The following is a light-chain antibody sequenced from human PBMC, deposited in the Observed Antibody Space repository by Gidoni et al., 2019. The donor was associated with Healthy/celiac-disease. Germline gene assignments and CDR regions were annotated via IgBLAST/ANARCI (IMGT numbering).Light chain of an antibody. CDR2: LGS. J-gene: IGKJ1*01. V-gene: IGKV2-28*01. CDR3: MQALHTPWT. Sequence: IVMTQSPLSLPVTPGEPASISCRSSQSLMNRDGKNYLDWYLQKPGKSPRLLMYLGSYRASGVPDRFSGSGSGTDFTLKISRVEAEDVGIYYCMQALHTPWTFGQGTKVEIK. CDR1: QSLMNRDGKNY.